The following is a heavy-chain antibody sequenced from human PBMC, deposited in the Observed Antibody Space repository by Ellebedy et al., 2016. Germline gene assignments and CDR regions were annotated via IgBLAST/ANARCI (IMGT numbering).Heavy chain of an antibody. Sequence: SETLSLTXTVSGDSIISSSHYWGWIRQPPGKGLEWIANVYYSGYTYYNPSLRSRVTTSVDTSNNQFSLKLSSLTAADTAVYYCARVITMVRGVRQDWFNPWGQGTLVTVSS. CDR1: GDSIISSSHY. V-gene: IGHV4-39*01. CDR2: VYYSGYT. D-gene: IGHD3-10*01. CDR3: ARVITMVRGVRQDWFNP. J-gene: IGHJ5*02.